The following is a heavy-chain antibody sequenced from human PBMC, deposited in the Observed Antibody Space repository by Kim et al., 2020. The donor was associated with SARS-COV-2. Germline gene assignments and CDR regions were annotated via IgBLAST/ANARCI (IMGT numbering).Heavy chain of an antibody. CDR1: GFTFSSYG. J-gene: IGHJ6*02. CDR3: AKDYLGAYDYVWGSYRLQHYSYGMDV. V-gene: IGHV3-30*18. CDR2: ISYDGSNK. Sequence: GGSLRLSCAASGFTFSSYGMHWVRQAPGKGLEWVAVISYDGSNKYYADSVKGRFTISRDNSKNTLYLQMNSLRAEDTAVYYCAKDYLGAYDYVWGSYRLQHYSYGMDVWGQGTTVTVSS. D-gene: IGHD3-16*02.